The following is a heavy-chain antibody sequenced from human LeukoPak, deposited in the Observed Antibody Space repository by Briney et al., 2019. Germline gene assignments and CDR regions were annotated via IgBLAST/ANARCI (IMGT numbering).Heavy chain of an antibody. Sequence: GGSLRLSCAASGFTFSSYAMHWVRQAPGKGLEWVALISYDGSINDYADSVKGRFTISRDNSKNTLYLQMSSLRADDTAMYYCARGSYSSSWKTFDYWGRGTLVTVSS. V-gene: IGHV3-30*04. CDR3: ARGSYSSSWKTFDY. J-gene: IGHJ4*02. CDR2: ISYDGSIN. D-gene: IGHD6-13*01. CDR1: GFTFSSYA.